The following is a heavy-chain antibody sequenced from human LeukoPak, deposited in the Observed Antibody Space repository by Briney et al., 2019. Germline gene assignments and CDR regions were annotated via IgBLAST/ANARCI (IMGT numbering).Heavy chain of an antibody. Sequence: GGSLRLSCAASGLTFSSYAMSWVRQAPGKGLEWVSAISGSGGSTYYADSVKGRFTISRDNSKNTLYLQMNSLRAEDTAVYYCAKGGRGFGELVYYYYGMDVWGKGTTVTVSS. CDR3: AKGGRGFGELVYYYYGMDV. D-gene: IGHD3-10*01. V-gene: IGHV3-23*01. J-gene: IGHJ6*04. CDR2: ISGSGGST. CDR1: GLTFSSYA.